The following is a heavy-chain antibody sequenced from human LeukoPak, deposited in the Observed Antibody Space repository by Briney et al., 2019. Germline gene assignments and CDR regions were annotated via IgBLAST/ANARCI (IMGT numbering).Heavy chain of an antibody. D-gene: IGHD6-19*01. CDR2: IKPDGSEE. Sequence: HPGGSLRLSCVASGFTFSNHWMSWVRQAPGKGLEWVANIKPDGSEEHYVDSVKGRFTISRDNTKNSLCLQMNSLRGEDTAVYFCARDLRVAVTGNWRWLDPWGLGTLVTVSS. CDR3: ARDLRVAVTGNWRWLDP. V-gene: IGHV3-7*01. CDR1: GFTFSNHW. J-gene: IGHJ5*02.